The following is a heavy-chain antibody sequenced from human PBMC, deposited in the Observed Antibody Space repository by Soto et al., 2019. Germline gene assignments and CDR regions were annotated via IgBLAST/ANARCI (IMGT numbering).Heavy chain of an antibody. CDR1: GGSISSSNCY. Sequence: QLQLQESGPGLVKPSETLSLTCTVSGGSISSSNCYWGWIRQPPGKGLEWIGSIYYSGSTYYNPSLKSRVTISVDASKNRFSLQLNSVTASDTAVYYCARHPYSAPYIVLAPSSVVLHAFNIWGQGTMVAVSS. CDR3: ARHPYSAPYIVLAPSSVVLHAFNI. V-gene: IGHV4-39*01. J-gene: IGHJ3*02. CDR2: IYYSGST. D-gene: IGHD2-2*01.